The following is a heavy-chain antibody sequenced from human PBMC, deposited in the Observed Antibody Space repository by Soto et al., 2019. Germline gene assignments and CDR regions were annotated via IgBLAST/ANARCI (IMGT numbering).Heavy chain of an antibody. CDR1: GYTFTSYY. CDR3: ARDTGTYYYDSSGGLDY. V-gene: IGHV1-46*01. D-gene: IGHD3-22*01. CDR2: INPSGGST. J-gene: IGHJ4*02. Sequence: ASVKVSCKASGYTFTSYYMHWVRQAPGQGLEWMGIINPSGGSTSYAQKFQGRVTMTRDTSTSTVYMELSSLRSEDTAVYYCARDTGTYYYDSSGGLDYWGQGTLVTVSS.